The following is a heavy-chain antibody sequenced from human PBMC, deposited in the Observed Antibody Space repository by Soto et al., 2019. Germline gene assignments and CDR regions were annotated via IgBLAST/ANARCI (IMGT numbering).Heavy chain of an antibody. CDR1: GFTVSSNY. CDR3: ARDAGRGYSYGLDY. J-gene: IGHJ4*02. D-gene: IGHD5-18*01. Sequence: LRLSCAASGFTVSSNYMSWVRQAPGKGLEWVSVIYSGGSTYYADSVKGRFTISRDNSKNTLYLQMNSLRAEDTAVYYCARDAGRGYSYGLDYWGQGTLVTVSS. V-gene: IGHV3-53*01. CDR2: IYSGGST.